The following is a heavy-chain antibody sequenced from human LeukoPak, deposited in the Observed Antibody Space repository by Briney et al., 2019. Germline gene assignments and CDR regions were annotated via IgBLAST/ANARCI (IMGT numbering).Heavy chain of an antibody. CDR2: IYYSGST. D-gene: IGHD4-11*01. J-gene: IGHJ4*02. V-gene: IGHV4-59*01. CDR1: GGSISSYY. CDR3: ARAEDYSNYSG. Sequence: PSETLSLTCTVSGGSISSYYWSWIRQPPGKGLECIGYIYYSGSTNYNPSLKSRVTISVDTSKNQFSLKLSSVTAADTAVYYCARAEDYSNYSGWGQGTLVTVSS.